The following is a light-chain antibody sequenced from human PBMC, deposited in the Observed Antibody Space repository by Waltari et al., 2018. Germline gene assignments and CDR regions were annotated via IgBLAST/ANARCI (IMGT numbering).Light chain of an antibody. J-gene: IGKJ2*01. CDR1: QGIRND. CDR3: LQDYNYPYT. CDR2: AAS. V-gene: IGKV1-6*01. Sequence: AIQMTQSPSSLSASVGARLTITFRASQGIRNDLGWYQQKPGKAPKLLIYAASSLQSGVPSRFSGSGSGTDFTLTISSLQPEDFATYYCLQDYNYPYTFGQGTKLEIK.